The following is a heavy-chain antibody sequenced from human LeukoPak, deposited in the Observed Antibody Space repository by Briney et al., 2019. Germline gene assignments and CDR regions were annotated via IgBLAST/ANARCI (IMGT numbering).Heavy chain of an antibody. CDR3: ARGYSGYSGYGPYYYMDV. Sequence: GGSLRLSCAASGFTVSRNYMSWVRQAPGRGLEWVSVIYSGGSTYYADSVKGRFTISRDNSKNTLYLQMNSLRAEDTAVYYCARGYSGYSGYGPYYYMDVWGKGTTVTISS. D-gene: IGHD5-12*01. CDR1: GFTVSRNY. V-gene: IGHV3-53*01. CDR2: IYSGGST. J-gene: IGHJ6*03.